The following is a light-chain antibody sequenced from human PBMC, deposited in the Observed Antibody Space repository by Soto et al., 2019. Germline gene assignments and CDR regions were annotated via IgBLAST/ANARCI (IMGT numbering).Light chain of an antibody. CDR3: SSSAGSSTVL. CDR1: SSDVGSYSL. Sequence: QSALTQPASVSGSPGQSITLSCTGTSSDVGSYSLVSWYQQHPGKAPKLMLYEGTKRPSGVSNRFSGSKSGNTASLTISGLQAEDEADYYCSSSAGSSTVLFGGGTQLTVL. CDR2: EGT. J-gene: IGLJ7*01. V-gene: IGLV2-23*01.